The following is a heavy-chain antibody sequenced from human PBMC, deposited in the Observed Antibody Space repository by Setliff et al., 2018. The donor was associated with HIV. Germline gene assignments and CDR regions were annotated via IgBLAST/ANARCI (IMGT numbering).Heavy chain of an antibody. CDR3: ARGDTAMALYYFDY. CDR1: GFTFSDYY. Sequence: GGSLRLSCAASGFTFSDYYMSWIRQAPGKGLEWVSYISSSSSYTNYADSVKGRFTISRDNAKNSLYLQMNSLRAEDTAVYYCARGDTAMALYYFDYWGQGTLVTVSS. D-gene: IGHD5-18*01. J-gene: IGHJ4*02. V-gene: IGHV3-11*05. CDR2: ISSSSSYT.